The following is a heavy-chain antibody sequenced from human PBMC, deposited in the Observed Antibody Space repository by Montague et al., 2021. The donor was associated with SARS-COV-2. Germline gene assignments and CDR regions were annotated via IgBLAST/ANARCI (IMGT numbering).Heavy chain of an antibody. CDR1: GTSFSGYY. CDR3: ARLRDGVVPSPILGVGPYYSYYYMDV. CDR2: INHGGST. J-gene: IGHJ6*03. D-gene: IGHD3-10*01. V-gene: IGHV4-34*01. Sequence: SETLSLTCAVNGTSFSGYYWNWIRRPPGKGLEWIGEINHGGSTKYSPSLKSRLTISADTSKNQFSLKLTSVAAADTAVYYCARLRDGVVPSPILGVGPYYSYYYMDVWGRETTVTVSS.